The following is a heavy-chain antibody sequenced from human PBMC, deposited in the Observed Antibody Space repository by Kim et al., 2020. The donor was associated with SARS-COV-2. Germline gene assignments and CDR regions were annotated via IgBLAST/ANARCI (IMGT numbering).Heavy chain of an antibody. V-gene: IGHV3-23*01. J-gene: IGHJ4*02. CDR3: AKLGCRKCSGSWTFRDY. CDR2: ISGSGGST. Sequence: GGSLRLSCAASGFTFSSYAMSWVRQAPGKGLEWVSAISGSGGSTYYADSVKGRFTISRDNSKNTLYLQMNSLRAEDTAVYYCAKLGCRKCSGSWTFRDYWGQGTLVTVSS. CDR1: GFTFSSYA. D-gene: IGHD3-10*02.